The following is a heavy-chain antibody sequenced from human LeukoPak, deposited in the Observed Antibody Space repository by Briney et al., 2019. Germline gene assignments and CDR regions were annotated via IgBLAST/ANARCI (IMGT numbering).Heavy chain of an antibody. CDR3: AKTFSSGSGSELPHH. V-gene: IGHV3-23*01. D-gene: IGHD3-10*01. CDR1: GFPFSSSA. CDR2: IRYSGSGT. J-gene: IGHJ1*01. Sequence: GESLRLSCAASGFPFSSSAMAWVRHAPGKGVEWVSTIRYSGSGTYYAASVKGRFTISRDNSENTVYLQMTSLRVEDPAEYYCAKTFSSGSGSELPHHWGQGTLVTVSS.